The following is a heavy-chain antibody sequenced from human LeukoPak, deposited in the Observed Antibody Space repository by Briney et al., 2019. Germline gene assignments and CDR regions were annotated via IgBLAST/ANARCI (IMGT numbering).Heavy chain of an antibody. V-gene: IGHV4-39*07. CDR2: IYFSGGT. Sequence: SETLSLTCTVSGDSISSSNCYWGWIRQPPGKGLEWIGSIYFSGGTYYNASLKSRVTISVDTSKNQFSLKLSSVTAADTAVYYCARATQIYYYYYMDVWGKGTTVTVSS. CDR1: GDSISSSNCY. CDR3: ARATQIYYYYYMDV. J-gene: IGHJ6*03.